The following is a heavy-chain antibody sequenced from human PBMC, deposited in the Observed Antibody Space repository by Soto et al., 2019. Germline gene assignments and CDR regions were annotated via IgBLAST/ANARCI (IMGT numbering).Heavy chain of an antibody. V-gene: IGHV4-39*01. J-gene: IGHJ4*02. CDR3: ARQNRPHSDEAIDY. CDR2: IYYSGST. CDR1: GGSISSSSYY. D-gene: IGHD6-13*01. Sequence: SETLSLTCTVSGGSISSSSYYWGWIRQPPGKGLEWIGSIYYSGSTYYNPSLKSRVTISVDTSKNQFSLKLSSVTAADTAVYYCARQNRPHSDEAIDYWGQGTLVTVSS.